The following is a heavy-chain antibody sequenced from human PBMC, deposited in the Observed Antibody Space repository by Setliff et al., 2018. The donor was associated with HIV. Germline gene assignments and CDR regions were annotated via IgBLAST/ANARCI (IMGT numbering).Heavy chain of an antibody. CDR1: GGSISSSSYY. CDR3: ARHDSRGPRSAFDL. D-gene: IGHD2-21*01. V-gene: IGHV4-39*01. Sequence: PSETLSLTCTVSGGSISSSSYYWGWIRQPPGKGLEWLGTIYYSGSTYYNPSLKSRVTLSVDTSKNQFSLKLSSVTAADTAAYYCARHDSRGPRSAFDLWGRGTMVTVSS. CDR2: IYYSGST. J-gene: IGHJ3*01.